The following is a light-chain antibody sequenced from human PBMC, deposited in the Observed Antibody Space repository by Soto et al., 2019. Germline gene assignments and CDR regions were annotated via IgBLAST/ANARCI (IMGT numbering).Light chain of an antibody. CDR2: GAS. CDR3: QQYGSSPIT. J-gene: IGKJ5*01. CDR1: QSVSSNY. Sequence: EIVLTQSPGTLSLSPGERATLSCRASQSVSSNYLAWYQQKPGQAPRLLIYGASSRATGIPDRFSGSGSGTDFHLTISRLEPEDLAVYYCQQYGSSPITFGQGTRLEIK. V-gene: IGKV3-20*01.